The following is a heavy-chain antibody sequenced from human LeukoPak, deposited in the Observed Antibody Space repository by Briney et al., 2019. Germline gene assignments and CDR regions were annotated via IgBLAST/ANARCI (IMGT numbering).Heavy chain of an antibody. CDR3: ARGYCTSSSCYIDY. D-gene: IGHD2-2*02. Sequence: GGSLRLSCATSGFTLSNYAFHWVRQAPGEGLEWVATMSFDVNNKYYADSVRGRFTISRDNSKNTLYLQMNSLRAEDTAVYSCARGYCTSSSCYIDYWGQGTLVTVSS. CDR1: GFTLSNYA. CDR2: MSFDVNNK. J-gene: IGHJ4*02. V-gene: IGHV3-30*04.